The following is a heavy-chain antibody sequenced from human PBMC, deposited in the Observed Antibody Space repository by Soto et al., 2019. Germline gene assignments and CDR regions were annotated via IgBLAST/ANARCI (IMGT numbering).Heavy chain of an antibody. CDR3: ASRGYSSGWYYFDY. D-gene: IGHD6-19*01. J-gene: IGHJ4*02. CDR1: GGTFSSYA. V-gene: IGHV1-69*06. Sequence: SLKVSGKASGGTFSSYAISWVRRAPGQGLEWMGGIIPIFGTANYAQKFQGRVTITADKSTSTAYMELSSLRSEDTAVYYCASRGYSSGWYYFDYWGQGTLVTVSS. CDR2: IIPIFGTA.